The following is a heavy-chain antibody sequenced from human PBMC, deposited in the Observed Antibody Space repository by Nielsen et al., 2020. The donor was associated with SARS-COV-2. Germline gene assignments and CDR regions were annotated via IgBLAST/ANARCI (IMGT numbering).Heavy chain of an antibody. J-gene: IGHJ5*02. Sequence: WIRQPPGKGLEWVSYISSSSSYTNYADSVKGRFTISRDNAKNSLYLQMNSLRAEDTALYHCARDLWFDPWGQGTLVTVSS. CDR3: ARDLWFDP. V-gene: IGHV3-11*05. CDR2: ISSSSSYT.